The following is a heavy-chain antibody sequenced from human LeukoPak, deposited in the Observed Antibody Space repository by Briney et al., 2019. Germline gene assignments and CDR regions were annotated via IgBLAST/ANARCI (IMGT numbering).Heavy chain of an antibody. CDR3: ARESAVAGLGAFDY. J-gene: IGHJ4*02. D-gene: IGHD6-19*01. CDR2: IWYDGNNE. CDR1: GFTFSSYA. V-gene: IGHV3-33*08. Sequence: PGGSLRLSCAASGFTFSSYAMSWVRQAPGKGLEWVALIWYDGNNEYYADSVKGRFTISRDNSKNTLYLQMNNLRAEDTAVYFCARESAVAGLGAFDYWGQGTLVTVSS.